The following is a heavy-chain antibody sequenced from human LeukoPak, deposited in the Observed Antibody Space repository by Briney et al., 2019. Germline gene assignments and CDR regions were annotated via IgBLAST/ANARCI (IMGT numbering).Heavy chain of an antibody. D-gene: IGHD2-15*01. Sequence: GGSLRLSCAASGFTFSSYDMHWVGQATGKGLEWVSAIGTAGDTYYPGSVKGRFTISRENAKNSLYLQMNSLRAGDTAVYYCARGENCSGGSCSKSIDYWGQGTLVTVSS. V-gene: IGHV3-13*01. CDR3: ARGENCSGGSCSKSIDY. J-gene: IGHJ4*02. CDR2: IGTAGDT. CDR1: GFTFSSYD.